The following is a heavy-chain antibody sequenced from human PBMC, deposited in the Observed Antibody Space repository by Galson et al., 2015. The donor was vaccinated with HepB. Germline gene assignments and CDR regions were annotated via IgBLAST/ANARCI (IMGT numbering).Heavy chain of an antibody. D-gene: IGHD3-10*01. CDR1: GYTFTGYY. V-gene: IGHV1-2*06. J-gene: IGHJ6*04. Sequence: SVKVSCKASGYTFTGYYMHWVRQAPGQGLEWMGRINPNSGGTNYAQKFQGRVTMTRDTSISTAYMELSRLRSDDTAVYYCARDSHYYGSGSYEVMDVWGKGTTVTVSS. CDR2: INPNSGGT. CDR3: ARDSHYYGSGSYEVMDV.